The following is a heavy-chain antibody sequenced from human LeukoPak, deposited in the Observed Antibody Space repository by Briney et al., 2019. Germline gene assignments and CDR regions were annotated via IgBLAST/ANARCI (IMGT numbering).Heavy chain of an antibody. CDR3: ARDSDCSFTSCYTASDI. CDR1: GGSISSNY. V-gene: IGHV4-4*07. CDR2: IYSSGYT. J-gene: IGHJ3*02. D-gene: IGHD2-2*02. Sequence: SETLSLTCTVSGGSISSNYWNWIRQPAGKGLEWIGRIYSSGYTKYNPSLESRVTMSVDTSKNQFSLKLTSVTAADTAVYYCARDSDCSFTSCYTASDIWGQGTMVTVSS.